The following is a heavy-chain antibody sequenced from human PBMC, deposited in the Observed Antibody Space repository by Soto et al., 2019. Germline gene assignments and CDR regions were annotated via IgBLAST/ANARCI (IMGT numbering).Heavy chain of an antibody. CDR3: AMVDVYVTPSPQDV. V-gene: IGHV1-18*01. Sequence: QVQLVQSRAEVKNPGASVEISCKASGYSFTRYGIAWARQAPGQGLEWMGWINTYNGNTNYAQNLQGRVTLTTDTSTSTAYMELTSLRSNDTAIHYCAMVDVYVTPSPQDVWGQGTTVIVSS. CDR2: INTYNGNT. D-gene: IGHD3-16*01. CDR1: GYSFTRYG. J-gene: IGHJ6*02.